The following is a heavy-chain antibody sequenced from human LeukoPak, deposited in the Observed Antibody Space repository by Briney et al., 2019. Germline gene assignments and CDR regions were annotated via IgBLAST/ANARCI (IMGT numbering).Heavy chain of an antibody. J-gene: IGHJ4*02. CDR3: ARADSGWYYFDY. CDR2: ISSSSSYI. V-gene: IGHV3-21*01. D-gene: IGHD6-19*01. CDR1: GFTFSSYS. Sequence: PGGSLRLSCAASGFTFSSYSMNWVRQAPGKGLEWVSSISSSSSYIYYADSVKGRFTISRDNAKNSLYLQMNSLRAEDTAVYYCARADSGWYYFDYWGQGTLVTVSS.